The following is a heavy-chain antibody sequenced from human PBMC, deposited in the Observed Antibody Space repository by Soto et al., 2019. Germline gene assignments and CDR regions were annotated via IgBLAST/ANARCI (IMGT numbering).Heavy chain of an antibody. CDR1: GYSFTSYW. J-gene: IGHJ6*02. Sequence: GESLKISCKGSGYSFTSYWIGWVRQMPGKGLEWMGIIYPGDSDTRYSPSFQGQVTISADKSISTAYLQWSSLKASDTAMYYCARSYSSSWYDYYYGTDVGGQGTTVTGSS. CDR2: IYPGDSDT. CDR3: ARSYSSSWYDYYYGTDV. D-gene: IGHD6-13*01. V-gene: IGHV5-51*01.